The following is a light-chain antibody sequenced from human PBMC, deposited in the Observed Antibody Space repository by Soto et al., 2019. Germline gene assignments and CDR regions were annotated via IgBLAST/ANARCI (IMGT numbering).Light chain of an antibody. V-gene: IGKV1-5*02. CDR2: DAS. J-gene: IGKJ1*01. Sequence: LPMTESPSTLSRSKTHRFTIICRASQNINNWIAWYQQKPGKAPKFLIYDASTLESGVPSRFSGSGFGTEFSLTISSLQPDDFGSYYCQHYNTYSEAFGQGTKVDI. CDR1: QNINNW. CDR3: QHYNTYSEA.